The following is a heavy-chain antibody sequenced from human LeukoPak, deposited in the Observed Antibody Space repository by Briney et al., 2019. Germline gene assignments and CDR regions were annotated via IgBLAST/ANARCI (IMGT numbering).Heavy chain of an antibody. CDR1: GGSISSGSYY. V-gene: IGHV4-61*02. CDR2: IYTSGST. J-gene: IGHJ6*04. Sequence: PSETLSLTXTVSGGSISSGSYYWSWIQQPAGKGLEWIGRIYTSGSTNYNPSLKSRVTISVDTSKNQFSLKLSSVTAADTAVYYCARDDRYGDFHLVWGKGTTVTVSS. D-gene: IGHD4-17*01. CDR3: ARDDRYGDFHLV.